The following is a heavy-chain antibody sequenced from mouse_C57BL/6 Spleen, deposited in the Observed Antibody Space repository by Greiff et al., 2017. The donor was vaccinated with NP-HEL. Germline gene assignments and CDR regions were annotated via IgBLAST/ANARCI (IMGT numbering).Heavy chain of an antibody. V-gene: IGHV1-26*01. Sequence: VQLQQSGPELVKPGASVKISCKASGYTFTDYYMNWVKQSHGKSLEWIGDINPNNGGTSYNQKFKGKATLTVDKSSSTAYMELRSLTSEDSAVYYCARSNWDEDDYWGQGTTLTVSS. D-gene: IGHD4-1*01. CDR2: INPNNGGT. CDR3: ARSNWDEDDY. CDR1: GYTFTDYY. J-gene: IGHJ2*01.